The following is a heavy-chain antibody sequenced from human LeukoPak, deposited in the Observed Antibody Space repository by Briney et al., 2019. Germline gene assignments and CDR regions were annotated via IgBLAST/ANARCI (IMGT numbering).Heavy chain of an antibody. Sequence: SETLSLTCTVSGGSISSGGYYWSWIRQHPGKGLEWIGYIYYSGSTYYNPSLKSRVTISVDASKNQFSLKLSSVTAADTAVYYCARAASGWYNLGAFDIWGQGTMVTVSS. J-gene: IGHJ3*02. CDR1: GGSISSGGYY. V-gene: IGHV4-31*03. CDR3: ARAASGWYNLGAFDI. CDR2: IYYSGST. D-gene: IGHD6-19*01.